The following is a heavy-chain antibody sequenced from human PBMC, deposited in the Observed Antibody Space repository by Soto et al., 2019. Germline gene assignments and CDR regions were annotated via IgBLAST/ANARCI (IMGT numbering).Heavy chain of an antibody. V-gene: IGHV1-69*13. J-gene: IGHJ4*02. CDR3: ASRPKVFDWLSPPDY. CDR2: IIPIFGTA. Sequence: ASVKVSCKASGGTFSSYAISWVRQAPGQGLEWMGGIIPIFGTANYAQKFQGRVTITADESTSTAYMELSSLRSEDTAVYYCASRPKVFDWLSPPDYWGQGTLVTVSS. D-gene: IGHD3-9*01. CDR1: GGTFSSYA.